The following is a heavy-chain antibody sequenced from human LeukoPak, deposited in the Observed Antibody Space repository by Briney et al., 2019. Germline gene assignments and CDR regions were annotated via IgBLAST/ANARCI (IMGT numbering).Heavy chain of an antibody. V-gene: IGHV4-34*01. Sequence: SETLSLTCAVYSGSFSGYYWSWIRQPPGKGLEWIGEINHSGSTNYNPSLKSRVTISVDASKNQFSPKLSSVTAADTAVYYCARGRRDILTGYYLQFLDYWGQGTLVTVSS. CDR3: ARGRRDILTGYYLQFLDY. CDR1: SGSFSGYY. D-gene: IGHD3-9*01. CDR2: INHSGST. J-gene: IGHJ4*02.